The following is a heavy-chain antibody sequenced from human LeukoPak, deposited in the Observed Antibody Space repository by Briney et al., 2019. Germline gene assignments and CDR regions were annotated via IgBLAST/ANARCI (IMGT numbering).Heavy chain of an antibody. V-gene: IGHV3-11*04. J-gene: IGHJ4*02. D-gene: IGHD6-19*01. CDR2: ISSSDRTI. CDR3: ARARYSSGQRFDY. CDR1: GFTFRDYD. Sequence: GGSLRLSCAASGFTFRDYDMTWIRQAPGKGLEWVSYISSSDRTIYNAESVKGRFTISRDNAKNSLYLQMNSLRAEDTAVYYCARARYSSGQRFDYWGQGTLVTVSS.